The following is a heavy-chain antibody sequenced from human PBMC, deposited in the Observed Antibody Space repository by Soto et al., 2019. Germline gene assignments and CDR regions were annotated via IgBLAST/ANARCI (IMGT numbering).Heavy chain of an antibody. CDR1: GVSISRSNW. D-gene: IGHD2-8*01. J-gene: IGHJ5*02. V-gene: IGHV4-4*02. CDR2: LYPSGGT. Sequence: QVQLQESGPGLVTPSGTLSLTCSVSGVSISRSNWWTWVRQAPGTGLEWIGELYPSGGTTYNPSLQNRVTISVDYSKNHLSLTLTSVTAADTAVYYCARCLHCSNGGRFYPWGQGALVTVSS. CDR3: ARCLHCSNGGRFYP.